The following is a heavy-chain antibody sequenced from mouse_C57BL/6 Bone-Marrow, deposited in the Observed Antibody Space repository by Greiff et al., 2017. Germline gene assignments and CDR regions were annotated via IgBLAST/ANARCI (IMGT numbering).Heavy chain of an antibody. CDR3: ARPNYYSSGPFGV. CDR2: IYPSDSET. V-gene: IGHV1-61*01. Sequence: QVQLQQPGAELVRPGSSVKLSCKASGYTFTSYWMDWVKQRPGQGLEWIGNIYPSDSETHYNQKFKDKATLTVDKSSSTAYMQLSSLTSEDSAVYDCARPNYYSSGPFGVWGTGTTVTVSS. J-gene: IGHJ1*03. CDR1: GYTFTSYW. D-gene: IGHD1-1*01.